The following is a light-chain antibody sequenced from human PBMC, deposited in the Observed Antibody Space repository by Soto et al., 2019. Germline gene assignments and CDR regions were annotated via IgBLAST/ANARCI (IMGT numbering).Light chain of an antibody. CDR2: EVS. V-gene: IGKV2D-29*01. Sequence: LTQTPLSLSIILVPTSSISSRSSQALMHSDVNTYFYWYVQKPGQAPQPLIYEVSNLLCGVPERFSGSGSRTDFTLKISRVQAEDVGIYYCMQVKGIPWTFGQGTKVDI. CDR1: QALMHSDVNTY. CDR3: MQVKGIPWT. J-gene: IGKJ1*01.